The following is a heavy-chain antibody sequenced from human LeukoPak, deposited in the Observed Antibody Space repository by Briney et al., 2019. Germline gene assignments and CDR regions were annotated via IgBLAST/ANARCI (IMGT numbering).Heavy chain of an antibody. Sequence: SVKVSCKASGGTFSSYAISWVRQAPGQGLEWMGGIIPIFGTANYAQKFQGRVTITTDESTSTAYMELSSLRPEDTAVYYCARGRVGSSPRGGYYYMDVWGKGTTV. CDR2: IIPIFGTA. D-gene: IGHD6-6*01. V-gene: IGHV1-69*05. J-gene: IGHJ6*03. CDR1: GGTFSSYA. CDR3: ARGRVGSSPRGGYYYMDV.